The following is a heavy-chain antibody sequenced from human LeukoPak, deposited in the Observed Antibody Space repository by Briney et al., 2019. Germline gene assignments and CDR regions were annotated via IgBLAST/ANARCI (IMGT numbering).Heavy chain of an antibody. CDR1: GYTFTGYY. J-gene: IGHJ4*02. CDR3: ARAPTSYCSSTSCYIY. D-gene: IGHD2-2*02. V-gene: IGHV1-2*02. Sequence: GASVKVSCKASGYTFTGYYMHWVRQAPGQGLKWMGWINPNSGGTNYAQKFQGRVTMTRDTSISTAYMELSRLRSDDTAVYYCARAPTSYCSSTSCYIYWGQGTLVTVSS. CDR2: INPNSGGT.